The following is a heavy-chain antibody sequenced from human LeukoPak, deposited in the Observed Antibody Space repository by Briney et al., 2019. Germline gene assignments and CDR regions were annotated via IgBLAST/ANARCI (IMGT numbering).Heavy chain of an antibody. CDR3: ANGGTWSSSGFDY. J-gene: IGHJ4*02. V-gene: IGHV3-30*04. Sequence: PGGSLRLSCAASGFTFSSYAMHWVRQAPGKGLEWVAVISYDGSNKYYADSVKGRFTISRENSKNTLYLQMNSLRAEDTAMYYCANGGTWSSSGFDYWGQGTLVTVSS. CDR1: GFTFSSYA. CDR2: ISYDGSNK. D-gene: IGHD6-6*01.